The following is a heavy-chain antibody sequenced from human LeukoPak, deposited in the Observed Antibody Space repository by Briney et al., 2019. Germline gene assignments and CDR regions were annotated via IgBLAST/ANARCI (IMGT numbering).Heavy chain of an antibody. Sequence: SVTVSYQACGYTFTRQYMHLVRQAPGQGLEWMGIIKPSGGSTNYAQKFEGRVTMTRDTSTSTVYMELSSLRYEDTAVYYCARDRYSSSYENYYFEYWGQGTLVTVSS. CDR1: GYTFTRQY. V-gene: IGHV1-46*01. CDR2: IKPSGGST. CDR3: ARDRYSSSYENYYFEY. J-gene: IGHJ4*02. D-gene: IGHD6-6*01.